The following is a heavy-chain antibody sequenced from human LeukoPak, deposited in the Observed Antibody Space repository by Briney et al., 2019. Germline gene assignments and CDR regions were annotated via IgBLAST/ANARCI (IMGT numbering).Heavy chain of an antibody. Sequence: SETLSLTCAVYGGSFSGYYWSWIRQPPGKGLEWIGEIKHSGSTNYNPSLKSRVTISVDTSKNQFSLKLSSVTAADTAVYYCARGLQNYGSGSYIDYWGQGTLVTVSS. J-gene: IGHJ4*02. CDR2: IKHSGST. V-gene: IGHV4-34*01. CDR1: GGSFSGYY. CDR3: ARGLQNYGSGSYIDY. D-gene: IGHD3-10*01.